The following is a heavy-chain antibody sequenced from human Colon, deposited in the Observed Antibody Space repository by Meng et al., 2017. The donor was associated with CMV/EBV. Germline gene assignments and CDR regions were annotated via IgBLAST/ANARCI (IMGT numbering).Heavy chain of an antibody. CDR3: AKDGRIFGVVAFDY. Sequence: SETLSLTCSVSGVSISTTTYCWGWIRQPPGKGLEWIVSICYTGITYYNPSLKSGVTISVDTSKNQFSLRLSSVTAADTDVYYCAKDGRIFGVVAFDYWGQGTLVTVSS. D-gene: IGHD3-3*02. CDR1: GVSISTTTYC. V-gene: IGHV4-39*07. J-gene: IGHJ4*02. CDR2: ICYTGIT.